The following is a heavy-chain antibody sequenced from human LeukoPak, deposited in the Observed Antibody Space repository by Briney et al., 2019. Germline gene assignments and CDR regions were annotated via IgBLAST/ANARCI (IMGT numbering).Heavy chain of an antibody. CDR1: GFTFRGAA. V-gene: IGHV3-23*01. J-gene: IGHJ3*01. Sequence: GGSLRLSCAVSGFTFRGAAMTWVRQAPGKGLEWVSLISSSGNNAYYADSVKGRFTISGDNSKNTLSLQMNSLRVEDTAIYYCAKDIQLSTWGLGTMVTVSS. D-gene: IGHD5-24*01. CDR2: ISSSGNNA. CDR3: AKDIQLST.